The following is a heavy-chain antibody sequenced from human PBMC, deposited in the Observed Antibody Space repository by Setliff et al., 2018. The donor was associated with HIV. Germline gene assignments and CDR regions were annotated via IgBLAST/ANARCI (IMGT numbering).Heavy chain of an antibody. D-gene: IGHD6-13*01. V-gene: IGHV1-8*02. CDR3: ARGTTGYSSIWYRNGLTYYSYMDV. J-gene: IGHJ6*03. Sequence: GASVKVSCKASGYTFTSYDINWVRQATGQGLEWMGWMNPNSGNTGYAQKFQGRVTMTRNTSINTAYMELSSLRSQDTAVYYCARGTTGYSSIWYRNGLTYYSYMDVWGKGTEVTVSS. CDR1: GYTFTSYD. CDR2: MNPNSGNT.